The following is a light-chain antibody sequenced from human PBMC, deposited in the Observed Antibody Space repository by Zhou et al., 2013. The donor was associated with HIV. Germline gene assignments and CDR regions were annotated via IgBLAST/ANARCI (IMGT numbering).Light chain of an antibody. CDR2: GSS. CDR1: QGISSY. J-gene: IGKJ5*01. Sequence: IQLTQSPSSLSASVGDRVTITCRASQGISSYLAWYQQKPGKAPKLLIYGSSNLQSGVPSRFSGSGSGTEFTLSINSLQPEDFATYYCQQSHSSPPTFGQGTRLEI. V-gene: IGKV1-9*01. CDR3: QQSHSSPPT.